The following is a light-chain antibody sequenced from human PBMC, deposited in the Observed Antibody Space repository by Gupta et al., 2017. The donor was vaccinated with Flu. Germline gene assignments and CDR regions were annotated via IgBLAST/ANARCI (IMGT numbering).Light chain of an antibody. CDR2: WAS. CDR1: QSVLYSSNNKNY. V-gene: IGKV4-1*01. Sequence: SLGERATINCKSSQSVLYSSNNKNYLAWYQQKPGQPPKQLLYWASTRESGVPDRFSGSGSGTDFILTISSLQAEDVAVYYCQQYYSSPLTFGQGTRLEIK. CDR3: QQYYSSPLT. J-gene: IGKJ5*01.